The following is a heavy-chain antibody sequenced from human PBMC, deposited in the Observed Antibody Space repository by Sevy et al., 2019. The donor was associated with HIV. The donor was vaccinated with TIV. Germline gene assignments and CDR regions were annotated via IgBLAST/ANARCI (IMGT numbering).Heavy chain of an antibody. V-gene: IGHV3-30*02. Sequence: GGSLRLSCAASGFTFSNYGMHWVRQVPGKGLEWVTFIRYDGSDKYYAASVKGRFTISRDDSKNTLYLPMDSLTPEDTAIYYCAKDLAGPGRRYFDYWGQGTLVTVSS. CDR1: GFTFSNYG. CDR3: AKDLAGPGRRYFDY. CDR2: IRYDGSDK. D-gene: IGHD6-13*01. J-gene: IGHJ4*02.